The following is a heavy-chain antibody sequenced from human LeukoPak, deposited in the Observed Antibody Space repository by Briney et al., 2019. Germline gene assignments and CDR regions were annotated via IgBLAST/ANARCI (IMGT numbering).Heavy chain of an antibody. CDR3: ARGVVITSGLDY. J-gene: IGHJ4*02. Sequence: GGSLRLSCAASGFTFFSYDMYWVRQAPGKGLEWVSYISSSATTKYYADSVKGRFTISRDNSKNTLYLQMNSLRAEDTAVYYCARGVVITSGLDYWGPGTLVTVSS. D-gene: IGHD3-22*01. CDR1: GFTFFSYD. V-gene: IGHV3-48*03. CDR2: ISSSATTK.